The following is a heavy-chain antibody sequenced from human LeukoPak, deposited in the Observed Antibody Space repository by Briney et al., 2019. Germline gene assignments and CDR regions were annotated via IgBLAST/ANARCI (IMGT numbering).Heavy chain of an antibody. CDR3: ASGAVWELPYFDY. CDR2: ISGSGDNT. D-gene: IGHD1-26*01. Sequence: GGSLRLSCAASGFTFSSYAMTWVRQAPGMGLEWVSAISGSGDNTYYADSVKGRFTISRDNCRNTLYLQMNSLRAEDTAVYYCASGAVWELPYFDYWGQGTLVTVSS. CDR1: GFTFSSYA. J-gene: IGHJ4*02. V-gene: IGHV3-23*01.